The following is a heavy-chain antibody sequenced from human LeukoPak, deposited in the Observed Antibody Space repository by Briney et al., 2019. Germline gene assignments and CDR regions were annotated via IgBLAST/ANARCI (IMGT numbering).Heavy chain of an antibody. J-gene: IGHJ4*02. CDR1: GGSISSSSYY. CDR3: ARAHSTIQAFDY. Sequence: SETLSLTCTVSGGSISSSSYYWGWIRQPPGKGLEWIGSIYYSGSTYYNPSLKSRVTISVDTSKNKVSLKLSSVTAADTAVYYCARAHSTIQAFDYWGQGTLVTVSS. V-gene: IGHV4-39*07. D-gene: IGHD6-13*01. CDR2: IYYSGST.